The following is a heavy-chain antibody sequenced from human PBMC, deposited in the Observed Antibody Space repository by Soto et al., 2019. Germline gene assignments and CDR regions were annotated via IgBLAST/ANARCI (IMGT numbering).Heavy chain of an antibody. CDR3: ATSVVVDGYFDY. CDR2: MNPNSGNT. J-gene: IGHJ4*02. CDR1: GYTFTSYD. V-gene: IGHV1-8*01. D-gene: IGHD2-15*01. Sequence: QVQLVQSGAEVKKPGASVKVSCKASGYTFTSYDINWVRQATGQGLEWMGWMNPNSGNTGYAQKFQGRVTMTRNTSISTAYMELSSLGSEDTAVYYCATSVVVDGYFDYWGQGTLVTVSS.